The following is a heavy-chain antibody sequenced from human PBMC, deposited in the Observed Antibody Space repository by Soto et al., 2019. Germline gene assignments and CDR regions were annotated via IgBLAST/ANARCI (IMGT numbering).Heavy chain of an antibody. V-gene: IGHV4-59*01. J-gene: IGHJ3*02. D-gene: IGHD6-19*01. CDR3: ARAGAVAGYDAFDI. Sequence: SETLSLTCTVSGGSISYYYWTWIRQPPGRLLEWIGYIYYSGSTDYSPSLKSRVTISVDTSKNQFSLKLSSVTAADTAVYYCARAGAVAGYDAFDIWGQGTMVTVSS. CDR2: IYYSGST. CDR1: GGSISYYY.